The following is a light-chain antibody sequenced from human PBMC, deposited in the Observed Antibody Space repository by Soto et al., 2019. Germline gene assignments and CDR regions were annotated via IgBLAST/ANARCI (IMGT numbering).Light chain of an antibody. Sequence: EIVLTQSPATLSLSPGERATLSCRASQSVSSYLAWYHQKPGQAPRLLIYDASNRATGIPARFSGSGSGTDFTLTISSLEPEDFAVYYCQQRTNWRITFGQGTRLAIK. CDR1: QSVSSY. CDR3: QQRTNWRIT. CDR2: DAS. J-gene: IGKJ5*01. V-gene: IGKV3-11*01.